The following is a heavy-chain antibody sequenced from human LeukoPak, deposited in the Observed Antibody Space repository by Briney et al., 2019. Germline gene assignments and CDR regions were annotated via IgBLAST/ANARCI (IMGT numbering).Heavy chain of an antibody. CDR2: IIPIFGTA. J-gene: IGHJ4*02. D-gene: IGHD3-22*01. CDR3: ARDYYDSSGYVY. V-gene: IGHV1-69*05. Sequence: GASVKVSCKASGGTFSSYAISWVRQAPGQGLEWKGRIIPIFGTANYAQKFQGRVTITTDESTSTAYMELSSLRSEDTAVYYCARDYYDSSGYVYWGQGTLVTVSS. CDR1: GGTFSSYA.